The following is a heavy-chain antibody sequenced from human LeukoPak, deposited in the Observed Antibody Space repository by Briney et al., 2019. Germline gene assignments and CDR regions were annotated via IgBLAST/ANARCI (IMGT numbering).Heavy chain of an antibody. Sequence: SETLSLTCAVYGVSFSGYYWTWLRQTPEKGLEWIGEMNPSGSTSYNPSLKSRVTISVDTSKNQCSLKLSSVTAADTAVYYCARGRQDVTMIVVVMTAVSYYLDVWGKGTTVTVS. CDR1: GVSFSGYY. CDR3: ARGRQDVTMIVVVMTAVSYYLDV. V-gene: IGHV4-34*01. J-gene: IGHJ6*03. D-gene: IGHD3-22*01. CDR2: MNPSGST.